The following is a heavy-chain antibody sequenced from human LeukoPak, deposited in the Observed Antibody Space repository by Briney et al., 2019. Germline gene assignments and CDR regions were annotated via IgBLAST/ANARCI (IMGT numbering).Heavy chain of an antibody. CDR1: GVTFSRDG. V-gene: IGHV3-33*01. J-gene: IGHJ3*02. Sequence: PGRTLRLSCAASGVTFSRDGMHWVRQAPGKGLEWAAVIWYDGGNKYYADSVKGRFTISRDNSKNTLYMEMNSLRAEDTAVYYCARQLGSGVFDIWGQGTVVTVSS. D-gene: IGHD3-16*01. CDR3: ARQLGSGVFDI. CDR2: IWYDGGNK.